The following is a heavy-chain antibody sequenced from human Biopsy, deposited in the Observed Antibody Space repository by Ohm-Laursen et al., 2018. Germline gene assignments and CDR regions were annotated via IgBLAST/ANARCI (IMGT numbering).Heavy chain of an antibody. CDR3: ARAYSRGDY. J-gene: IGHJ4*02. CDR2: IKKDGSEK. V-gene: IGHV3-7*01. D-gene: IGHD2-15*01. Sequence: SLRLSCSASGFTFSSFWMSWVRQAPGKGLEWVANIKKDGSEKNYVDSVKGRFTISRDSAKNSLLLQMNRLRVEDTAVYYCARAYSRGDYWGQGTLVTVSS. CDR1: GFTFSSFW.